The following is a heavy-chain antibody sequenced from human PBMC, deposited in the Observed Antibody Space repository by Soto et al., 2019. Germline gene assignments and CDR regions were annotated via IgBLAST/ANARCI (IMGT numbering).Heavy chain of an antibody. CDR2: IGAYNGNT. CDR1: GYTFTNYG. V-gene: IGHV1-18*01. CDR3: VRVRQLVGYFYYYMDV. D-gene: IGHD6-6*01. Sequence: QVRLLQSGAEVKKPGASVTVSCKASGYTFTNYGITWVRQAPGQGLEWRGGIGAYNGNTQHTQRLQGRVTMTTDTSTSTAYRELRGMRSDDTAGYYCVRVRQLVGYFYYYMDVWGKGTTVTVSS. J-gene: IGHJ6*03.